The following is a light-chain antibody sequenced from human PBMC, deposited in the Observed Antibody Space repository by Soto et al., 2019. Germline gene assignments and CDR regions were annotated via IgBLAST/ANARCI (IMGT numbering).Light chain of an antibody. J-gene: IGLJ2*01. Sequence: QSVLTQPPSVSAAPGQTVTISCSGSSSNIGNNYVSWYQQLPGTAPKRLIYDNNKRPSGIPDRFSGSKSGTSATLGITGLQTGDEADYHCGTWDSSLSAVVFGGGTKLTVL. V-gene: IGLV1-51*01. CDR1: SSNIGNNY. CDR3: GTWDSSLSAVV. CDR2: DNN.